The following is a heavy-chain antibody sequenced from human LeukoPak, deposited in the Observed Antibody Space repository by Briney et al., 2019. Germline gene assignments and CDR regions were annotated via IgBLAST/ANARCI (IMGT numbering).Heavy chain of an antibody. J-gene: IGHJ4*02. Sequence: ASVKVSCKASGYTFTGYYMHWVRQAPGQGLEWMGRINPNSGGTNYAQKFQGRVTMTRDTSISTAYMELSRLRSDDTAVYYCARDRRVLWFGELLVEWYFDYWGQETLVTVSS. CDR3: ARDRRVLWFGELLVEWYFDY. CDR1: GYTFTGYY. V-gene: IGHV1-2*06. CDR2: INPNSGGT. D-gene: IGHD3-10*01.